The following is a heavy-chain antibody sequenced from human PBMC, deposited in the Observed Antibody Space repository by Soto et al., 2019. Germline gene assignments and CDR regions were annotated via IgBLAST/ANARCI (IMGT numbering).Heavy chain of an antibody. Sequence: SETLSLTCTVSGGSISSGGYYWSWIRQRPGKGLEWIGYIYYSGSTYYNPSLKSRVTISVDTSKNQFSLKLSSVTAADTAVYYCARGSYGTTAPSDYWGQGTLVTVSS. CDR2: IYYSGST. CDR1: GGSISSGGYY. J-gene: IGHJ4*02. CDR3: ARGSYGTTAPSDY. V-gene: IGHV4-31*03. D-gene: IGHD5-18*01.